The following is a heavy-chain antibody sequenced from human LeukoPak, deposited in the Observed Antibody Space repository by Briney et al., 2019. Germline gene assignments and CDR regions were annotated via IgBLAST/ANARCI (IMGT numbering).Heavy chain of an antibody. CDR2: IYYNGST. D-gene: IGHD2/OR15-2a*01. CDR3: AIHVLGSTTRLGP. Sequence: PSETLSLTCTVSGGSINNYYWSWIRQPPGKGLEWIGYIYYNGSTNYNSSFKSRVTISVDTSKNQFSLRLSSVTAADTAVYYCAIHVLGSTTRLGPWGQGTLVTVSS. CDR1: GGSINNYY. V-gene: IGHV4-59*01. J-gene: IGHJ5*02.